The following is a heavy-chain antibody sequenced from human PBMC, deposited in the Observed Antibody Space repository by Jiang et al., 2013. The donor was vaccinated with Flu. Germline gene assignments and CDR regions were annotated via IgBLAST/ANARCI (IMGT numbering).Heavy chain of an antibody. J-gene: IGHJ4*02. D-gene: IGHD3-22*01. Sequence: RIDPSDSYTNYSPSFQGHVTISADKSISTAYLQWSSLKASDTAMYYCAREDYYDSSGYHYFDYWGQGTLVTVSS. V-gene: IGHV5-10-1*01. CDR3: AREDYYDSSGYHYFDY. CDR2: IDPSDSYT.